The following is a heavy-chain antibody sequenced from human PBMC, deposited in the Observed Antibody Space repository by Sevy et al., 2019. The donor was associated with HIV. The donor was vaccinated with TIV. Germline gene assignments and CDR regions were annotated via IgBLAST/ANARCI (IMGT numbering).Heavy chain of an antibody. D-gene: IGHD3-10*01. V-gene: IGHV3-21*01. CDR1: GFTFSNYF. CDR3: ARGDYYCSLYYFDY. CDR2: ISSGSSYI. J-gene: IGHJ4*02. Sequence: GGSLRLSCAASGFTFSNYFINWVRQAPGKGLEWVSSISSGSSYIFYADSVKGRFTISRDNAKNSLYLHMNSLRAEDTAVYYCARGDYYCSLYYFDYWGPGTLVTVSS.